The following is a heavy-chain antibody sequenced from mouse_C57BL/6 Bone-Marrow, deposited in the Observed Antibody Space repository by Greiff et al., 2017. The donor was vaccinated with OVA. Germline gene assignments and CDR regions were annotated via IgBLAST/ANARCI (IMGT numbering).Heavy chain of an antibody. CDR1: GYTFTDHT. CDR3: SGTAQATLYAMDY. J-gene: IGHJ4*01. D-gene: IGHD3-2*02. V-gene: IGHV1-78*01. CDR2: IYPRDGST. Sequence: VQLQQSDAELVKPGASVKISCKVSGYTFTDHTIHWMKQRPEQGLEWIGYIYPRDGSTKYNEKFKGKATLTADKSSSTAYMQLNSLTSEDSAVYVCSGTAQATLYAMDYWGQGTSVTVSS.